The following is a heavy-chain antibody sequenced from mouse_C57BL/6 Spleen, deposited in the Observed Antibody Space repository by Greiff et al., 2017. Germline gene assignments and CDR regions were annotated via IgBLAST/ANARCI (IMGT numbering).Heavy chain of an antibody. Sequence: VQLQQSGAELVKPGASVKVSCKASGYTFPSYWMPWVQQTPGHGLELIGRINPSDSDTYYTQTLKGKFTLSVDTSSSTAYMQLSSLTSEDSAVYYCARSTVVALDGYFDVWGTGTTVTVSS. D-gene: IGHD1-1*01. CDR1: GYTFPSYW. CDR3: ARSTVVALDGYFDV. CDR2: INPSDSDT. J-gene: IGHJ1*03. V-gene: IGHV1-74*01.